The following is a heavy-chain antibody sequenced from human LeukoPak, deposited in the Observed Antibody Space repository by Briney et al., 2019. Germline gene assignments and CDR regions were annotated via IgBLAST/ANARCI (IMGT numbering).Heavy chain of an antibody. CDR1: GYTFTSYY. Sequence: ASVKVSCKASGYTFTSYYMHWVRQAPGQGLEWMGWINPNSGGTNYAQKFQGRVTMARDTSISTAYMELSRLRSDDTAVYYCARAMDDSSGYPSFSLDYWGQGTLVTVSS. CDR3: ARAMDDSSGYPSFSLDY. CDR2: INPNSGGT. D-gene: IGHD3-22*01. J-gene: IGHJ4*02. V-gene: IGHV1-2*02.